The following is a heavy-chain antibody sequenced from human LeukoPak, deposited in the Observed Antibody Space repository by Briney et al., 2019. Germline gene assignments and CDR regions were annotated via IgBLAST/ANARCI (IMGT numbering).Heavy chain of an antibody. D-gene: IGHD6-19*01. CDR1: GYTFTSYD. CDR2: MNPNSGNT. Sequence: ASVKVSCKAPGYTFTSYDTNWVRQATGQGLEWMGWMNPNSGNTGYAQKFQGRVTMTRNTSISTAYMELSSLRSEDTAVYYCARVGSSGWYENWFDPWGQGTLVTVSS. CDR3: ARVGSSGWYENWFDP. J-gene: IGHJ5*02. V-gene: IGHV1-8*01.